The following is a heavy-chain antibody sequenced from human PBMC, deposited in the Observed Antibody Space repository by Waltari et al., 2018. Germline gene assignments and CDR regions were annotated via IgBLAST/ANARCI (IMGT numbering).Heavy chain of an antibody. CDR3: AKDDFCSN. CDR2: IKTDGWK. D-gene: IGHD3-3*01. V-gene: IGHV3-66*01. CDR1: GCTLAGQF. Sequence: EAQVVESGGASVQPGGYLRFPCGASGCTLAGQFMTWVLQALGGGLEWVSLIKTDGWKGYADSVKGRFIISKDNSKNTVYLQMNSLRAEDTAVYYCAKDDFCSNWGQGTLVTVSS. J-gene: IGHJ4*02.